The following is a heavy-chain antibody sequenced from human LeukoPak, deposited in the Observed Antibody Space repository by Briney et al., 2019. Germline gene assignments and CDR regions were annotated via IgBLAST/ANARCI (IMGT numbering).Heavy chain of an antibody. V-gene: IGHV3-66*01. J-gene: IGHJ3*02. CDR3: ATETSAWSAFDI. D-gene: IGHD6-19*01. CDR1: GFTVSSNY. CDR2: IYSGGST. Sequence: PGGSLRPSCAASGFTVSSNYMTWVRQAPGKGLEWVSVIYSGGSTYYADSVKGRFTISRDNSKNTLYLQMNSLRAEDTAVYYCATETSAWSAFDIWGQGTMVTVSA.